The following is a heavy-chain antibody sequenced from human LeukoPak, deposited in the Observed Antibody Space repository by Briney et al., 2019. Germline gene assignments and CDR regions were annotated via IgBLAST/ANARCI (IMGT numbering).Heavy chain of an antibody. J-gene: IGHJ4*02. CDR2: VSYDGGNK. Sequence: GRSLRLSCAASGFTFSSYGMHWVRQAPGKGLEWVAVVSYDGGNKDYADSVKGRFTISSDNSKNTLYLQMNSLSTEDTAVYYCARGYGGQDYFDYWGQGTLVTVSS. CDR3: ARGYGGQDYFDY. V-gene: IGHV3-30*03. CDR1: GFTFSSYG. D-gene: IGHD4-23*01.